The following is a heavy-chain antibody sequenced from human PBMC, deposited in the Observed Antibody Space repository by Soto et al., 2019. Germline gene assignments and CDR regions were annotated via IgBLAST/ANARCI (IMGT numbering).Heavy chain of an antibody. Sequence: GASVKVSCKASGYTFTRYGISWVRPAPGQGLEWVGWISAYNGNTNYVKKFQGRVTMTTDTSTSTASMELRSLRSDDTAVYYCARVSYSGNWFVHSVAGPNWFDPWGQGTLVTVSS. CDR3: ARVSYSGNWFVHSVAGPNWFDP. V-gene: IGHV1-18*01. CDR2: ISAYNGNT. CDR1: GYTFTRYG. J-gene: IGHJ5*02. D-gene: IGHD6-13*01.